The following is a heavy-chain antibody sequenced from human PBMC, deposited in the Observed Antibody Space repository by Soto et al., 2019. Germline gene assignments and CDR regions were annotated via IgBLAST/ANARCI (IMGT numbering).Heavy chain of an antibody. J-gene: IGHJ4*02. CDR1: GDTFRSYA. Sequence: QVQLVQSGPEVKKPGSSVKVSCESSGDTFRSYAISWVRQAPGQGLEWMGGIIPFLRTPNYSQKFQGRVTITADESTSTTYMELRGLSSQDTAIYYCAKLWRWLQPTDYWGQGTLVTVSS. CDR3: AKLWRWLQPTDY. CDR2: IIPFLRTP. V-gene: IGHV1-69*01. D-gene: IGHD3-3*01.